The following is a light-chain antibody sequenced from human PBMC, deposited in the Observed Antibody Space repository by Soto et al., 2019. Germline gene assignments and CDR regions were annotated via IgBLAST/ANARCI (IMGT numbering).Light chain of an antibody. CDR1: KSDVGGYNY. CDR3: RSYTSNSLVV. J-gene: IGLJ2*01. Sequence: QSALTQPASVSGSPGQSITISCTGTKSDVGGYNYVSWYQQHPGKAPRLIIYDVTNRPSGVSNRFSGSQSGNTASRTISGVQAEDEAAYYCRSYTSNSLVVFGGGTKVTVL. CDR2: DVT. V-gene: IGLV2-14*03.